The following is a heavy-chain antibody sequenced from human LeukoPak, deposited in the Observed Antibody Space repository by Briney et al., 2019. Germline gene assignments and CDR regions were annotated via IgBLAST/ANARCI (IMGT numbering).Heavy chain of an antibody. CDR2: IRYDGSNK. V-gene: IGHV3-30*02. CDR1: GFTFSSYG. Sequence: PGGSLRLSCAASGFTFSSYGMHWVRQAPGKGLEWVAFIRYDGSNKYYADSVKGRFTISRDNSKNTLYLQMNSLRAEDTAVYYCAKDLWKVSALMGYFDYWGQGTLVTVSS. D-gene: IGHD1-1*01. J-gene: IGHJ4*02. CDR3: AKDLWKVSALMGYFDY.